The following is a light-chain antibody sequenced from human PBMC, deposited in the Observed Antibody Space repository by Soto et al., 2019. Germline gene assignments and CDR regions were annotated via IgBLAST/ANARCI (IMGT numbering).Light chain of an antibody. Sequence: IVLTQSPATLSFSPGERATLSCGASADVSSSYVAWYQQKSGLAPRLLIHDASSRATGIPDRFSGSGSGTDFTLSISSLEPEDFAVYYCQQRTDRPPWTFGQGTKVDNK. V-gene: IGKV3D-20*02. CDR3: QQRTDRPPWT. CDR2: DAS. CDR1: ADVSSSY. J-gene: IGKJ1*01.